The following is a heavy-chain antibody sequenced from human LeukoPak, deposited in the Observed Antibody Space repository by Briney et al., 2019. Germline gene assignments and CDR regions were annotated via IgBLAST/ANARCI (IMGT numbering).Heavy chain of an antibody. CDR3: ASSGYCSGGSCYLRYWYFDL. V-gene: IGHV3-23*01. D-gene: IGHD2-15*01. Sequence: TGGSLRLSCAASGFTFSSYAMSWVRQAPGKGLEWVSSTSGSGDNTFYADSVKGRFTISRDNSKTILYLQMNNLRVEDTATYYCASSGYCSGGSCYLRYWYFDLWGRGTLVTVSS. J-gene: IGHJ2*01. CDR1: GFTFSSYA. CDR2: TSGSGDNT.